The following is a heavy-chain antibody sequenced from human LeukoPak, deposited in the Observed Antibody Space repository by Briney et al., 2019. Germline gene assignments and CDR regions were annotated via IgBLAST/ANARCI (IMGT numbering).Heavy chain of an antibody. CDR2: INPHSGDT. CDR3: ARYAFAYHFDY. J-gene: IGHJ4*02. Sequence: ASVKVSCKASGGTFSSYAISWVRQAPGQGLEWMGWINPHSGDTNYAQNFQGGVTMTRDTSISTAYLEVARLTSDDTAVYFCARYAFAYHFDYWGQGTLVTVSS. V-gene: IGHV1-2*02. D-gene: IGHD3-3*01. CDR1: GGTFSSYA.